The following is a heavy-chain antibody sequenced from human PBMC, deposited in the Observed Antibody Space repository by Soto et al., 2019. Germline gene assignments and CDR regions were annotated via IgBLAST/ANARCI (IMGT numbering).Heavy chain of an antibody. V-gene: IGHV1-8*01. CDR3: ARLGSAPAGTLSGMDL. Sequence: GASVKVSCKASGYTFTSYDINWVRQATGQGLEWMGGMNPNSGNTGYAQKLQGRVTMTMNTSISTAYVELSSLRSEETSVYYCARLGSAPAGTLSGMDLWGQGTTVTV. CDR2: MNPNSGNT. CDR1: GYTFTSYD. J-gene: IGHJ6*02. D-gene: IGHD6-13*01.